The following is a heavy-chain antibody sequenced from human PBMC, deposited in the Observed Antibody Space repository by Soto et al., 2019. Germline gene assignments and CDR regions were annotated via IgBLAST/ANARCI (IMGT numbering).Heavy chain of an antibody. J-gene: IGHJ4*02. Sequence: EVQLVESGGGLVQPGGSLRLSCAASGFTFSSYSMNWVRQAPGKGLEWVSSISSSSSYIYYADSVKGRFTISRDNAKNSLYLQMNSLRAEDTAVYYCASGGFGELPFDYWGQGTLVTVSS. CDR1: GFTFSSYS. CDR2: ISSSSSYI. CDR3: ASGGFGELPFDY. V-gene: IGHV3-21*01. D-gene: IGHD3-10*01.